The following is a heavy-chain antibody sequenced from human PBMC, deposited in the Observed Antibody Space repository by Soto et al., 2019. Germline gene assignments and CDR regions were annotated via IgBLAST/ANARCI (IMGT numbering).Heavy chain of an antibody. CDR3: ATADYGDGLVYYSYYSMDV. J-gene: IGHJ6*03. CDR2: FDPEDGET. CDR1: GYTLTELS. D-gene: IGHD4-17*01. Sequence: ASVKVSCKVSGYTLTELSMHWVRQAPGKGLEWMGGFDPEDGETIYAQKFQGRVTMTEDTSTDTAYMELSSLRSEDTAVYYCATADYGDGLVYYSYYSMDVWGKGTTVTVSS. V-gene: IGHV1-24*01.